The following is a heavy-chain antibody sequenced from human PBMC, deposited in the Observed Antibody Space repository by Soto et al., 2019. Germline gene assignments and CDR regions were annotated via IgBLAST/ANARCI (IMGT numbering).Heavy chain of an antibody. D-gene: IGHD2-2*02. CDR1: GYSFSTYD. Sequence: QVQLVQSGAEVKKPGASVKVSCNASGYSFSTYDINWVRKAAGQGLEWMGWVNPKSGNTDYAQRFRGRVTMTSNTSISTSDTELSALTPEDTAVYYCARPYCDSTSCYTDWFDPWGQGTLVTVSS. V-gene: IGHV1-8*01. CDR2: VNPKSGNT. CDR3: ARPYCDSTSCYTDWFDP. J-gene: IGHJ5*02.